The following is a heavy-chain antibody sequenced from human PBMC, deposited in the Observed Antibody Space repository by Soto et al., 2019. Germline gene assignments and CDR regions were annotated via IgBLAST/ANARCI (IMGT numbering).Heavy chain of an antibody. J-gene: IGHJ5*02. D-gene: IGHD3-10*01. V-gene: IGHV5-10-1*01. CDR3: ARHPYGSGSYYIIWFDP. CDR1: GYSFTSYW. Sequence: EVQLVQSGAEVKKPGESLRISCKGSGYSFTSYWISWLRQMPGKGLEWMGRIDPSDSYTNYSPSFQGHVTISADKSISTAYLQWSSLKASDTAMYYCARHPYGSGSYYIIWFDPWGQGTLVTVSS. CDR2: IDPSDSYT.